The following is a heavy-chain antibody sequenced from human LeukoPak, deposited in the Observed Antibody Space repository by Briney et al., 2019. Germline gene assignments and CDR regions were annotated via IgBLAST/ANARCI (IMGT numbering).Heavy chain of an antibody. V-gene: IGHV5-51*01. Sequence: GESLKISFKGSGXSFTSYWIGWVRQMPGKGLEWTGIIYPGDSDTRYSPSFQGQVTISADKSISTAYLQWSSLKASDTAMYYCARQYYYDSSGYYEGFDYWGQGTLVTVSS. CDR3: ARQYYYDSSGYYEGFDY. J-gene: IGHJ4*02. CDR2: IYPGDSDT. CDR1: GXSFTSYW. D-gene: IGHD3-22*01.